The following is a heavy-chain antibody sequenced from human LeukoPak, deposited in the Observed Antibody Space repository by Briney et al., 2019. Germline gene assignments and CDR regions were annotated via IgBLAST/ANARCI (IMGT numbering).Heavy chain of an antibody. Sequence: PSETLSLTCTVSGGSISSYYWSWIRQPPGKGLKWIGYIYYSGSTNYNPSLKSRVTISIDTSKNQFSLKLRSVTAADTAVYYCARDLVTVTKGFDIWGQGTMVSVSS. V-gene: IGHV4-59*01. CDR1: GGSISSYY. D-gene: IGHD4-17*01. J-gene: IGHJ3*02. CDR3: ARDLVTVTKGFDI. CDR2: IYYSGST.